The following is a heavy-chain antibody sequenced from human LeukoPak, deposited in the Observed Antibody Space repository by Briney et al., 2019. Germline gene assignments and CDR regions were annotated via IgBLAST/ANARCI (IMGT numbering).Heavy chain of an antibody. D-gene: IGHD3-22*01. CDR2: VTSYNGDT. J-gene: IGHJ6*03. CDR3: ARDCYYDSSGYPYYYYYMDV. CDR1: GYTFNNYG. Sequence: ASVRVSCKASGYTFNNYGISWVRQAPGQGLEWMGWVTSYNGDTNYAQKFQGRVTMSTDTSTSTAYMELRSLRSDDTAVYYCARDCYYDSSGYPYYYYYMDVWGKGTTVTVSS. V-gene: IGHV1-18*01.